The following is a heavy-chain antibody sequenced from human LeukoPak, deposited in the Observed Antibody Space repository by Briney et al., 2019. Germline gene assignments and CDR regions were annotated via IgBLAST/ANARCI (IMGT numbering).Heavy chain of an antibody. CDR1: GFSFSTYT. CDR3: ARDDYGGNSE. Sequence: SGGSLRLSCAASGFSFSTYTLNWVRQAPGKGLEWVSSISGSTSYIYYADSVKGRFTISRDNAKNSLYLQMNSLRAEDTAVYYCARDDYGGNSEWGQGTLVTVSS. J-gene: IGHJ4*02. CDR2: ISGSTSYI. D-gene: IGHD4-23*01. V-gene: IGHV3-21*01.